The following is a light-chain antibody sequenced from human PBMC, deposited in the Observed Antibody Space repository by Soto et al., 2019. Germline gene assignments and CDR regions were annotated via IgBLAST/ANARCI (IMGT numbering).Light chain of an antibody. V-gene: IGLV2-23*02. J-gene: IGLJ3*02. CDR3: CSYAGSGSWV. Sequence: QSALTQPASVSGSPRQSITISCTGTNSDVGSYNLVSWFQQHPGKAPKLVIYEVTKRPSGVSNRFSGSKSGSTASLTISGLQPEYEADYYCCSYAGSGSWVFGGGTKLTVL. CDR1: NSDVGSYNL. CDR2: EVT.